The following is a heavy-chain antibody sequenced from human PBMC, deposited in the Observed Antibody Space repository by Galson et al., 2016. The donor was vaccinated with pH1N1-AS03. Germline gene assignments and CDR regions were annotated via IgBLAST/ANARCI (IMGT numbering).Heavy chain of an antibody. V-gene: IGHV4-30-2*06. CDR3: ARGPPFSP. CDR1: GDSIKSDTHS. J-gene: IGHJ1*01. Sequence: TLSLTCAVSGDSIKSDTHSWNWIRQSPGKGLEWLGYIYSSGVTESNPSLRSRGAITIDTSKNEFSLKMTSVTPADTAVYYCARGPPFSPWGQGTLVTVSS. CDR2: IYSSGVT.